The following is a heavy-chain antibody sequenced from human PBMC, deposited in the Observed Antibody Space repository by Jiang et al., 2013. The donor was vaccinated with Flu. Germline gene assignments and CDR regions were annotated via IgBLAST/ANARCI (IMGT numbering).Heavy chain of an antibody. CDR3: ARDGDSSWYRPTYYYGMDV. CDR2: ISYDGSNK. D-gene: IGHD6-13*01. Sequence: SGFTFSSYAMHWVRQAPGKGLEWVAVISYDGSNKYYADSVKGRFTISRDNSKNTLYLQMNSLRAEDTAVYYCARDGDSSWYRPTYYYGMDVWGQGTTVTVSS. V-gene: IGHV3-30-3*01. J-gene: IGHJ6*02. CDR1: GFTFSSYA.